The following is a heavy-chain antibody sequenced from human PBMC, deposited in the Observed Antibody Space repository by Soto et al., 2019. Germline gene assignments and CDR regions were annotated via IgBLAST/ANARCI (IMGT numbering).Heavy chain of an antibody. V-gene: IGHV1-18*01. CDR3: ARGELLRYFDWFRPVDYXMDV. D-gene: IGHD3-9*01. Sequence: ASVKVSCKASGYTFTSYGISWVRQAPGQGLEWMGWISAYNGNTNYAQKLQGRVTMTTDTSTSTAYMELRSLRSDDTAVYYCARGELLRYFDWFRPVDYXMDVWAQGTTVTVSS. J-gene: IGHJ6*02. CDR1: GYTFTSYG. CDR2: ISAYNGNT.